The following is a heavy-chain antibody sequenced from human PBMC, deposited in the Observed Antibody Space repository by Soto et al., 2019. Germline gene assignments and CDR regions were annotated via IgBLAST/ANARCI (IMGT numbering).Heavy chain of an antibody. D-gene: IGHD3-3*01. CDR3: AHTRYYDFWSGYYSAFDY. CDR2: IYWDDDK. J-gene: IGHJ4*02. CDR1: GFSLSTSGVG. V-gene: IGHV2-5*02. Sequence: QITLKESGPTLVKPTQTLTLTCTFSGFSLSTSGVGVGWIRQPPGKALEWLALIYWDDDKRYSPSLKSRLTITKDTSKSQVVLTMTNMDPVDTATYYCAHTRYYDFWSGYYSAFDYWGQGTLVTVSS.